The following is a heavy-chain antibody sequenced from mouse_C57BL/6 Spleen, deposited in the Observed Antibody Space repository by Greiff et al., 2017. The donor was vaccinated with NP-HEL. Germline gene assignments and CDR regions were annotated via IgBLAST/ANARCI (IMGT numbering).Heavy chain of an antibody. CDR1: GFTFSSYA. J-gene: IGHJ4*01. D-gene: IGHD1-1*01. V-gene: IGHV5-9-1*02. CDR3: TRVGIYYYGSSYNYAMDY. CDR2: ISSGGDYI. Sequence: EVQGVESGEGLVKPGGSLKLSCAASGFTFSSYAMSWVRQTPEKRLEWVAYISSGGDYIYYADTVKGRFTLSRDNARNTLYLQMSSLKSEDTAMYYCTRVGIYYYGSSYNYAMDYWGQGTSVTVSS.